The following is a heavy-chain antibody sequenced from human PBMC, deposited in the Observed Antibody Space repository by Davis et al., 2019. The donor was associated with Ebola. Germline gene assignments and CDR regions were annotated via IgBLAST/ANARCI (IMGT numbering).Heavy chain of an antibody. V-gene: IGHV5-51*01. J-gene: IGHJ6*04. D-gene: IGHD6-19*01. CDR3: ARLSAGTAYLSYYYYGMDV. CDR2: IYPGDSDT. CDR1: GYSFTSYY. Sequence: GGSLRLSCKGSGYSFTSYYIHWVRQMLGKGLEWMGIIYPGDSDTRYSPSFQGQVTISADKSISTAYLQRSSLKASDTAMYYCARLSAGTAYLSYYYYGMDVWGKGTTVTVSS.